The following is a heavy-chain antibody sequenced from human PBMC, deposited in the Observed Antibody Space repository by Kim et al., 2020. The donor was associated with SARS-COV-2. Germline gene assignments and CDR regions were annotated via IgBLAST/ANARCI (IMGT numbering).Heavy chain of an antibody. Sequence: SVKVSCKASGGTFSSYAISWVRQAPGQGLEWMGGIIPIFGTANYAQKFQGRVTITADESTSTAYMELSSLRSEDTAVYYCARGDLGYCSSTSCYTVNYWGQGTLVTVSS. J-gene: IGHJ4*02. D-gene: IGHD2-2*02. CDR2: IIPIFGTA. CDR1: GGTFSSYA. CDR3: ARGDLGYCSSTSCYTVNY. V-gene: IGHV1-69*13.